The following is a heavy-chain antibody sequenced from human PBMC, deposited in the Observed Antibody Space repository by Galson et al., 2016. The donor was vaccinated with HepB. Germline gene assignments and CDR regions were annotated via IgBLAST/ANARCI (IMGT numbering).Heavy chain of an antibody. CDR2: IIPMFGTV. D-gene: IGHD2-15*01. V-gene: IGHV1-69*13. J-gene: IGHJ6*02. CDR3: ARASPSRILDV. CDR1: ADTLKNYI. Sequence: SVKVSCKASADTLKNYIVNWVRQAPGQGLEWVGGIIPMFGTVNSAQRFQGRVTISADESTRTVYLDLSRLTYEGTAVYYCARASPSRILDVWGQGTTVTVSS.